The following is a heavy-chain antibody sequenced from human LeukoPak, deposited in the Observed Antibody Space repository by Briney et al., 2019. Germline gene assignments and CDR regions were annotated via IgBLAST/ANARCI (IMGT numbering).Heavy chain of an antibody. V-gene: IGHV3-23*01. Sequence: GGSLRLSCAASGFTFSSYAMSWVRQAPGKGLECVSAISGSAGSTYYADSVKGRFTISRDHSQNTLYLQMNSLRAEDSAVYYCAKVAGYSYGFPNWFDPWGQGTLVTVSS. CDR1: GFTFSSYA. J-gene: IGHJ5*02. CDR2: ISGSAGST. CDR3: AKVAGYSYGFPNWFDP. D-gene: IGHD5-18*01.